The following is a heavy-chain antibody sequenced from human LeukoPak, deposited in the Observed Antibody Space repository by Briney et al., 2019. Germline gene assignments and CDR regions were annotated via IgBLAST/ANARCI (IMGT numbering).Heavy chain of an antibody. CDR3: ARSSYCSGGSCYSGY. CDR1: GYTFTSYG. V-gene: IGHV1-18*01. J-gene: IGHJ4*02. Sequence: ASVRVSCKASGYTFTSYGISWVRQAPGQGLEWMGWISAYNGNTNYAQKLQGRVTTTTDTSTSTAYMELRSLRSDDTAVYYCARSSYCSGGSCYSGYWGQGTLVTVSS. CDR2: ISAYNGNT. D-gene: IGHD2-15*01.